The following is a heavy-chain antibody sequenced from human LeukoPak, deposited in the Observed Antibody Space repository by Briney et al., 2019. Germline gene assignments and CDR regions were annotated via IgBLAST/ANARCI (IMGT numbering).Heavy chain of an antibody. CDR2: ISYDGSNK. CDR1: GFTFSSYA. V-gene: IGHV3-30*04. J-gene: IGHJ3*02. Sequence: PGRSLRLSCAASGFTFSSYAMHWVRQAPGKGLEWVAVISYDGSNKYYADSVKGQFTISRDNSKNTLYMQMNSLRAEDTAVYYCGRGKELLGAFDIWGQGTMVTVSS. D-gene: IGHD1-26*01. CDR3: GRGKELLGAFDI.